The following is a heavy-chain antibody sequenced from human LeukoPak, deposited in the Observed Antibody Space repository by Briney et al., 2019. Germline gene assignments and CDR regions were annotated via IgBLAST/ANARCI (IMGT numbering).Heavy chain of an antibody. CDR1: VGSISSGNW. CDR2: VYHNGTP. CDR3: ARVEGSCRGAGCYPFSFDD. Sequence: PGTLSLTCAVSVGSISSGNWWSWVRQSPGKGLEWIGEVYHNGTPNYNPSLNSRVTISLDTSKNQFSLNLSSVTAADTAVYYCARVEGSCRGAGCYPFSFDDWGQGNLVTVSS. V-gene: IGHV4-4*03. J-gene: IGHJ4*02. D-gene: IGHD2-15*01.